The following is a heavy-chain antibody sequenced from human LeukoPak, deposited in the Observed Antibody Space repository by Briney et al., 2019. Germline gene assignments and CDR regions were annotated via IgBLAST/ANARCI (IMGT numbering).Heavy chain of an antibody. CDR3: ARGPHYYDSSGYYFSRAFDI. J-gene: IGHJ3*02. CDR1: GGSFSGYY. CDR2: INRRGGA. V-gene: IGHV4-34*01. D-gene: IGHD3-22*01. Sequence: SETLSLTCAVYGGSFSGYYWNWIRQPPGKGLEWIGEINRRGGANYNPSLKSRVTISLDTSKNLFSLRLSSVTAADTAVYYCARGPHYYDSSGYYFSRAFDIWGQGTMVTVSS.